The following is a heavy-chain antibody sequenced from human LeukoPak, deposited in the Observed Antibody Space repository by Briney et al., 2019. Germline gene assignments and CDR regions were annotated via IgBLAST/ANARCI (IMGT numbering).Heavy chain of an antibody. D-gene: IGHD3-22*01. J-gene: IGHJ4*02. V-gene: IGHV1-18*01. CDR3: ARRFNYYDSSGYYEGFYFDY. CDR2: ISAY. CDR1: GYTFTSYG. Sequence: GASVKVSCKASGYTFTSYGISWVRQAPGQGLEWMGWISAYAQKFQGRVTMNTDTSTSTAYMELRSLRSDDTAVYYCARRFNYYDSSGYYEGFYFDYWGQGTLVTVSS.